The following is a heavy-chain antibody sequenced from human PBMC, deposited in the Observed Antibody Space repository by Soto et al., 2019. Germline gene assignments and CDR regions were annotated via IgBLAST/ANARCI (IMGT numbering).Heavy chain of an antibody. CDR2: IKQDGSEK. D-gene: IGHD5-12*01. CDR3: ARGGDDIVATISGQHWFDP. V-gene: IGHV3-7*01. J-gene: IGHJ5*02. CDR1: GFTFSSYW. Sequence: GGSLRLSCAASGFTFSSYWMSWVRQAPGKGLEWVANIKQDGSEKYYVDSVKGRFTISRDNAKNSLYLQMNSLRAEDTAVYYCARGGDDIVATISGQHWFDPWGQGTLVTVSS.